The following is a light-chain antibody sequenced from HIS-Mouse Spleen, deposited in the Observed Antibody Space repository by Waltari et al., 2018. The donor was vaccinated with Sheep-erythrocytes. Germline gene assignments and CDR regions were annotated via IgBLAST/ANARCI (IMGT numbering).Light chain of an antibody. CDR2: DVS. Sequence: QSALTQPRSVSGSPGQSVTISCTGTSSHVGGYNHVSWYQQHPGKAPKPMIYDVSKRPSGVPDRFSGSKSGNTASLTISGLQAEDEADYYCCSYAGSYTFVVFGGGTKLTVL. J-gene: IGLJ2*01. V-gene: IGLV2-11*01. CDR3: CSYAGSYTFVV. CDR1: SSHVGGYNH.